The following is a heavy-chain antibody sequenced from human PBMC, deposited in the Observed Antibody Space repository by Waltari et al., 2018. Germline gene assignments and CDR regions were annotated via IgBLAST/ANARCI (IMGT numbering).Heavy chain of an antibody. CDR3: ARFWIRYCSGGSCYSPPTRYGMDV. CDR1: GGSFSGYY. CDR2: INHSGST. Sequence: QVQLQQWGAGLLKPSETLSLTCAVYGGSFSGYYWSWIRQPPGKGLEWIGEINHSGSTNYNPSLKSRFSRSVDTSKNQFYLKLSSVTAADTAVYDCARFWIRYCSGGSCYSPPTRYGMDVWGQGTTVTVSS. J-gene: IGHJ6*02. V-gene: IGHV4-34*01. D-gene: IGHD2-15*01.